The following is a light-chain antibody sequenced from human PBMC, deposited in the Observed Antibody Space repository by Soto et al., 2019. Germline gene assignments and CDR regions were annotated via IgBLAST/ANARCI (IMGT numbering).Light chain of an antibody. V-gene: IGKV2-28*01. CDR2: LGS. J-gene: IGKJ4*01. CDR1: QSLLHSNGYNY. Sequence: DIVMTQSPLSLPVTPGEPASISCRSSQSLLHSNGYNYLDWYLQKPGQSPQLLIYLGSNRASGGPDRFSGSGSGTDFTLTISRVEAADVGVYYCMQALQTPLTFGGGTKVEIK. CDR3: MQALQTPLT.